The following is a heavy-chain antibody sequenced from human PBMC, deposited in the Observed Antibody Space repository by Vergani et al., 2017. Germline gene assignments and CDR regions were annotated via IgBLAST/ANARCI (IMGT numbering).Heavy chain of an antibody. Sequence: QLQLQESGPGLVKPSQTLSLTCTVSGGSISSDDFYWCWIRQPPGKGLEWIGYIHYSGTTYYNSSLKSRVSMSVATSKKQFSLKMNSVTAADTAVYYCARRCSTTCSTMGRAAFDIWGQGTMVTVSS. CDR2: IHYSGTT. D-gene: IGHD2-2*01. J-gene: IGHJ3*02. CDR3: ARRCSTTCSTMGRAAFDI. V-gene: IGHV4-30-4*01. CDR1: GGSISSDDFY.